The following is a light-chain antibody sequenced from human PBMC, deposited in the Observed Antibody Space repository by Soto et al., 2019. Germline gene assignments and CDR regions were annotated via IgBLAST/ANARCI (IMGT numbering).Light chain of an antibody. CDR3: SVWEDNVDGWV. J-gene: IGLJ3*02. CDR1: SSNIGSNF. Sequence: QPVVTQPPSASGTPGQKVTISCSGSSSNIGSNFVYWYQQLPGTAPKLLIYKDNQRPSGVPDRFSGSKSGTSVSLAISGLRPEDEAEYYCSVWEDNVDGWVFGGGTKVTVL. V-gene: IGLV1-47*01. CDR2: KDN.